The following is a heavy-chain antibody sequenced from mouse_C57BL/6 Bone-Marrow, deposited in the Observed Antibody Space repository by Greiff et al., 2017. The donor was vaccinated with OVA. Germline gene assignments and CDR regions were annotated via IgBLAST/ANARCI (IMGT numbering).Heavy chain of an antibody. CDR3: ASYGYYGYFDV. V-gene: IGHV1-26*01. J-gene: IGHJ1*03. CDR1: GYTFTDYY. Sequence: VQLQQSGPELVKPGASVKISCKASGYTFTDYYMNWVKQSHGKSLEWIGDINPNNGGTSYNQKFKGKATLTVDKSSSTAYMELRSLTSEDSAVYYCASYGYYGYFDVWGTGTTFTVSS. D-gene: IGHD2-2*01. CDR2: INPNNGGT.